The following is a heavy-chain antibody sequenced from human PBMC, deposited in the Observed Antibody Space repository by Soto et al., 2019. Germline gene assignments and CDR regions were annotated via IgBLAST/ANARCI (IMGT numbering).Heavy chain of an antibody. Sequence: PQSLSCTVSEGSIRGCDGCWIWKRRARGKGLEWIGYIYDSGSSYYNPSLKSRVTMSVDTSKNQFSLKLSSVTAADTAVYYCAREKGYISGPKNFDYWGQGTLVTVSS. CDR3: AREKGYISGPKNFDY. D-gene: IGHD5-12*01. J-gene: IGHJ4*02. CDR2: IYDSGSS. V-gene: IGHV4-30-4*08. CDR1: EGSIRGCDGC.